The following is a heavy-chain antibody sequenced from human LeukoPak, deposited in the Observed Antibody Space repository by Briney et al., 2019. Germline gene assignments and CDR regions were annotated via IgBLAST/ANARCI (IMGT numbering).Heavy chain of an antibody. J-gene: IGHJ4*02. CDR1: GYTFTSYG. CDR2: ISAYNGNT. D-gene: IGHD3-10*01. V-gene: IGHV1-18*01. Sequence: ASVKVSCKASGYTFTSYGISWVRQARGQGLEWMGWISAYNGNTNYAQKLQGRVTMTTDTSTSTAYMELRSLRSDDTAVYYCARDIPLWFGELPPYFDYWGQGTLVTVSS. CDR3: ARDIPLWFGELPPYFDY.